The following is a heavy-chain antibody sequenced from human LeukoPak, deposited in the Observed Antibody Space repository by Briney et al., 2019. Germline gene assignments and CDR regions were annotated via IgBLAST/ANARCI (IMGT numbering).Heavy chain of an antibody. D-gene: IGHD2-15*01. CDR1: GYTFTSYY. CDR3: AREICSGGSCYSYY. J-gene: IGHJ4*02. V-gene: IGHV1-2*02. CDR2: INPNSGGT. Sequence: GASVKVSCKASGYTFTSYYMHWVRQAPGQGLEWMGWINPNSGGTNYAQKFQGRVTMTRDTSISTAYMELSRMRSDDTAVYYCAREICSGGSCYSYYWGQGTLVTVSS.